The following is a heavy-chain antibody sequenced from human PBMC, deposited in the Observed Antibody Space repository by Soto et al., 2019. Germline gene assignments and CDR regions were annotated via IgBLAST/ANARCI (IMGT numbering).Heavy chain of an antibody. Sequence: SQTLSLTCAISGDSVSSNSAAWNWIRQSPSRGLEWLGRTYYRSKWYNDYAVSVKSRITINPDTSKNQFSLQLNSVTPEDTAVYYCARGSGSGFDSSGYYPHFDYWGQGTLVTVSS. V-gene: IGHV6-1*01. CDR1: GDSVSSNSAA. CDR2: TYYRSKWYN. D-gene: IGHD3-22*01. CDR3: ARGSGSGFDSSGYYPHFDY. J-gene: IGHJ4*02.